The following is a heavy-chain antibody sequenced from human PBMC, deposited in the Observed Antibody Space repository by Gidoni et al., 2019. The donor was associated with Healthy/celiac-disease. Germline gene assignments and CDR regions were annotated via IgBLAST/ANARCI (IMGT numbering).Heavy chain of an antibody. D-gene: IGHD5-12*01. V-gene: IGHV1-69*01. J-gene: IGHJ4*02. CDR2: IIPVCGTA. CDR3: ARHDGSRDGYLTQDFDY. CDR1: GGTFSSYA. Sequence: QVQLVQSGAEVKKPGSSVKVSCKASGGTFSSYAISWVRQAPGQGLEWMGGIIPVCGTANYAQKFQGRVTITADESTSTAYMELSSLRSEDTAVYYCARHDGSRDGYLTQDFDYWGQGTLVTVSA.